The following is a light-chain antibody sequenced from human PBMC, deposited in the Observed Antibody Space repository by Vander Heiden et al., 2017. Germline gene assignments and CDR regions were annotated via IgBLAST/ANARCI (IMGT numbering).Light chain of an antibody. V-gene: IGLV2-14*03. J-gene: IGLJ2*01. CDR2: DVS. CDR3: TSYTSRTTWV. Sequence: SALTQPASVSGSPGQSITIYCTGTSSDVGGYNYVSWYQQHPGKAPKVMIYDVSNRPSGVSNRFSGSKSGNTASLTISGLQAEDEADYYCTSYTSRTTWVFGGGTKLTVL. CDR1: SSDVGGYNY.